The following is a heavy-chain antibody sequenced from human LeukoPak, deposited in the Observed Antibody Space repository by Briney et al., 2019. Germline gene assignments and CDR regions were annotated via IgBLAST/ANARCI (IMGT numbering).Heavy chain of an antibody. CDR3: ANEYSKGDI. V-gene: IGHV3-30*18. Sequence: GRSLRLSCAASGFTFSTYGMHWVRQAPGKGLEWVALVSYDGSNNYYADSVKGRFTISRDNSKNTLYLQMNSLRAEDAAVYYCANEYSKGDIWGQGTMVTVSS. CDR1: GFTFSTYG. J-gene: IGHJ3*02. D-gene: IGHD1-26*01. CDR2: VSYDGSNN.